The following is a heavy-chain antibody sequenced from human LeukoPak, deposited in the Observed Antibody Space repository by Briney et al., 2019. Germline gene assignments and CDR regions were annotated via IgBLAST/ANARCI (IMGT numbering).Heavy chain of an antibody. CDR1: GASVSSSSYY. CDR3: ARHMGTVVTGTGGDAFDT. V-gene: IGHV4-39*01. Sequence: SETLSLTCTVSGASVSSSSYYWGWIRQPPGKGLEWIGTFYYSGSTYYTPSLKSRVTISVDRSKNQFSLKLTSVTAADTAVYHCARHMGTVVTGTGGDAFDTWGQGTMVTVSS. D-gene: IGHD2-8*02. CDR2: FYYSGST. J-gene: IGHJ3*02.